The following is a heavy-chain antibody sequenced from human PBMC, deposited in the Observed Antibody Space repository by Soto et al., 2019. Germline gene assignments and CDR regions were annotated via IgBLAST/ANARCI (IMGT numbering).Heavy chain of an antibody. J-gene: IGHJ4*02. Sequence: PGESLKISCQGSGYTFTCYWIGWARQMPGKGLEWMGIIYPDDSVTRYSPSFRGQVTMSADKSINTAYLQWSSLKASDTAMYYCARHGSLTSGWYDPFDYWGQGTLVTVSS. CDR2: IYPDDSVT. D-gene: IGHD6-19*01. CDR1: GYTFTCYW. CDR3: ARHGSLTSGWYDPFDY. V-gene: IGHV5-51*01.